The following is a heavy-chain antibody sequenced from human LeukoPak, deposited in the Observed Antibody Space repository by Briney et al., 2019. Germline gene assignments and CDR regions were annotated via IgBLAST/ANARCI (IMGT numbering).Heavy chain of an antibody. J-gene: IGHJ4*02. CDR3: ARGFEDLDY. V-gene: IGHV3-23*01. D-gene: IGHD3-10*01. CDR2: FGVGGDDT. CDR1: GFTFNNYG. Sequence: PGGSLRLSCAVSGFTFNNYGMNWVRQAPGKGLEWVSGFGVGGDDTHYADSVRGRFSISRDNSRTTMYLQMNSLRADDTALYFCARGFEDLDYWGQGTLVTVSS.